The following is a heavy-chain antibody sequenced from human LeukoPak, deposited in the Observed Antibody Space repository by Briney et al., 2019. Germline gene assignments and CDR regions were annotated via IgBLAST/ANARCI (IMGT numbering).Heavy chain of an antibody. J-gene: IGHJ4*02. Sequence: GGSLRLSCAASGFSFSNYWMSWVRQVPGKGLEWVANIKQDGSEKYCVDSVKGRFTISRDNAKNSLYLQMNSLRAEDTAIYYCARDKIVGATNFDHWGQGTLVTVSS. CDR1: GFSFSNYW. D-gene: IGHD1-26*01. V-gene: IGHV3-7*03. CDR2: IKQDGSEK. CDR3: ARDKIVGATNFDH.